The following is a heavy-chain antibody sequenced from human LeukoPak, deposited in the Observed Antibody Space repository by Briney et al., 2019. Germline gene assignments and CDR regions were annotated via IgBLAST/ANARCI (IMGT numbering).Heavy chain of an antibody. CDR3: VRGPVRGVTIYPLDY. Sequence: ASVKVSCKASGYTFTDFYIHWVRQVPGQGLEWMGWINPNSGGTNYAQKFQGRVTMTRDTSISTAYMDLSSLRSDDTAVYYCVRGPVRGVTIYPLDYWGQGTLVTVSS. D-gene: IGHD3-10*01. CDR1: GYTFTDFY. V-gene: IGHV1-2*02. CDR2: INPNSGGT. J-gene: IGHJ4*02.